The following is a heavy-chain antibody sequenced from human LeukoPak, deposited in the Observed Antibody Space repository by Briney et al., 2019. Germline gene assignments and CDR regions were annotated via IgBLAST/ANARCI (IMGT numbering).Heavy chain of an antibody. CDR3: ARVPYSSGHDAFDI. J-gene: IGHJ3*02. D-gene: IGHD6-25*01. CDR2: ISAYNGNT. Sequence: GASVKVSCKASGYTFTSYGISWVRQAPGQGLEWMGWISAYNGNTNYAQKLQGRVTMTTDTSTSTAYMELRSLRSDDTAVYYCARVPYSSGHDAFDIWGQGTMVTVSS. CDR1: GYTFTSYG. V-gene: IGHV1-18*01.